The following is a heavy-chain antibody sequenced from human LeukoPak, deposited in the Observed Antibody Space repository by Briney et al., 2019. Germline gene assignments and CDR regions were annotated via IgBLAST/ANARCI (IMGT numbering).Heavy chain of an antibody. CDR1: GGSFDRRSYY. J-gene: IGHJ4*02. Sequence: SDTLSLPCTVSGGSFDRRSYYWHWIPQAPGKGLEWIGTICHSGSTEYNPSLKVRDAMFVDTSKDQFSLILHSVAAADTAVYYCARRSEFDNTHYHYFDYWGQGALVTVSS. CDR2: ICHSGST. V-gene: IGHV4-39*01. CDR3: ARRSEFDNTHYHYFDY. D-gene: IGHD2-15*01.